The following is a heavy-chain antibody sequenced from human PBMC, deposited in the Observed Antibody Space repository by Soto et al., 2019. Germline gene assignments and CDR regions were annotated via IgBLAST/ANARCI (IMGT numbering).Heavy chain of an antibody. J-gene: IGHJ3*01. CDR3: VRDTYYDFWSGPGGPFDL. Sequence: QLVQSGGSIVQPGRSLRLSCVASGFTFEDQAMHWVRQAPGKGLEWVSGISWKGERVGYADSVKGRFTISRDNAKNSLVLQMNSLRAEDTAFYFCVRDTYYDFWSGPGGPFDLWGPGTMVTVSS. CDR1: GFTFEDQA. D-gene: IGHD3-3*01. CDR2: ISWKGERV. V-gene: IGHV3-9*01.